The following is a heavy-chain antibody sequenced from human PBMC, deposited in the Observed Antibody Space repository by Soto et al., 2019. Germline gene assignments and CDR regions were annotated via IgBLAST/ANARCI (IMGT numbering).Heavy chain of an antibody. D-gene: IGHD6-13*01. CDR1: GFTFSSYG. CDR3: AKEAGTIGYYGMDV. Sequence: GGPLRLSCSASGFTFSSYGMHWVRQAPGKGLEWVAVISYDGSNKYYADSVKGRFTISRDNSKNTLYLQMNSLRAEDTAVYYCAKEAGTIGYYGMDVWGQGTTVTVSS. CDR2: ISYDGSNK. V-gene: IGHV3-30*18. J-gene: IGHJ6*02.